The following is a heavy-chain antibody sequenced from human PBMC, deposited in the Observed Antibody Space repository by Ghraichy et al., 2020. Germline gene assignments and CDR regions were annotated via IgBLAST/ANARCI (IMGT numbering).Heavy chain of an antibody. Sequence: TLSLTCTVSGGSISSGSYYWSRIRQPAGKGLEWIGRIYTSGSTNYNPSLKSRVTMSVDTSKNQFSLKLSSVTAADTAVYYCARVLPSSRYYYYMDVWGKGTTVTVSS. D-gene: IGHD2-15*01. CDR2: IYTSGST. J-gene: IGHJ6*03. CDR1: GGSISSGSYY. V-gene: IGHV4-61*02. CDR3: ARVLPSSRYYYYMDV.